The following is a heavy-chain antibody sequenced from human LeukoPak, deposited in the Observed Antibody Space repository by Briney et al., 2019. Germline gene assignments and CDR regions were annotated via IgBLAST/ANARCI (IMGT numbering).Heavy chain of an antibody. D-gene: IGHD6-13*01. CDR3: ARAYSSSWYYFDY. Sequence: GGSLRLSCAASGFTFDDYTMHWVRQAPGKGLEWVPYISSSRRTISYADSVKGRFTISRDNAKNSLYLQMNSLRAEDTAVYYCARAYSSSWYYFDYWGQGTLVTVSS. CDR1: GFTFDDYT. J-gene: IGHJ4*02. CDR2: ISSSRRTI. V-gene: IGHV3-48*01.